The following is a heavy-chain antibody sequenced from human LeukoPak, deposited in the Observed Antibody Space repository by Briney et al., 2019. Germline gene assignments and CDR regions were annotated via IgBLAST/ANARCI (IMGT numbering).Heavy chain of an antibody. CDR1: GFTFSSYA. J-gene: IGHJ4*02. D-gene: IGHD5-12*01. CDR2: ISYDGSNK. Sequence: PGTSLRLSCAASGFTFSSYAMHWVRQAPGKGLEWVAVISYDGSNKYYADSVKGRFTISRDNSKNTLYLQMNSLRAEDTAVYYCARERYSGYDPPFDYWGQGTLVTVSS. CDR3: ARERYSGYDPPFDY. V-gene: IGHV3-30-3*01.